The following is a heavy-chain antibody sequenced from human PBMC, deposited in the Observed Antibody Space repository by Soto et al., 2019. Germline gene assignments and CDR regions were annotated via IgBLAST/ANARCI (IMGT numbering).Heavy chain of an antibody. CDR2: ISYDGSNK. D-gene: IGHD6-6*01. J-gene: IGHJ6*02. CDR3: ARARDSSSSGYYYYYGMDV. V-gene: IGHV3-30-3*01. CDR1: GFTFSSYA. Sequence: GALRLSCAASGFTFSSYAMHWVRQAPGKGLEWVAVISYDGSNKYYADSVKGRFTISRDNSKNTLYLQMSSLRAEDTAVYYCARARDSSSSGYYYYYGMDVWGQGTTVTVSS.